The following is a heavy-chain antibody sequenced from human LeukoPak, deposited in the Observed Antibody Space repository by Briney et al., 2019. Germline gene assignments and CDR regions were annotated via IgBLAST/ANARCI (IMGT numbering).Heavy chain of an antibody. D-gene: IGHD2/OR15-2a*01. CDR3: ARDLSGKYYYDYYYMDV. Sequence: GGSLRLSCAASGFTFSDYYMSWIRQAPGKGLEWVSYISSSGSTIYYADSVKSRFTISRDNAKNSLYLQMNSLRAEDTAVYYCARDLSGKYYYDYYYMDVWGKGTTVTVSS. CDR1: GFTFSDYY. J-gene: IGHJ6*03. CDR2: ISSSGSTI. V-gene: IGHV3-11*04.